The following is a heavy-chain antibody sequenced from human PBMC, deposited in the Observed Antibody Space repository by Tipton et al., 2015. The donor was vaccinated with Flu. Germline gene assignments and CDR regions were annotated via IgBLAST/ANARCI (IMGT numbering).Heavy chain of an antibody. D-gene: IGHD3-10*01. CDR1: GFTFSDHA. CDR2: ISGSSDST. CDR3: AQDLNYGSGSYYRLGTWFDP. Sequence: SLRLSCAASGFTFSDHAMSWVRQASGKGLEWVAAISGSSDSTYYADSVKGRFAISRDNSQNTLYLQMHSLRTEDTAFYYCAQDLNYGSGSYYRLGTWFDPWGQGTLVTVSS. V-gene: IGHV3-23*01. J-gene: IGHJ5*02.